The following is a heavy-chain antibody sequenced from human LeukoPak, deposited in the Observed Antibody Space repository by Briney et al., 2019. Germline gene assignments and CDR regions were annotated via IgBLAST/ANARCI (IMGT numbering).Heavy chain of an antibody. CDR1: GYSFTSYW. CDR2: IYSGDSDT. V-gene: IGHV5-51*01. J-gene: IGHJ6*02. Sequence: GESLKISCKGSGYSFTSYWIGWVRQMRGKGLEWMGIIYSGDSDTRYSPSFQGQVTTSADKSISTSYLQWSRLKASDTAMDYCARLSPAAINYYYYGMDVWGQGTTVTVSS. D-gene: IGHD2-2*02. CDR3: ARLSPAAINYYYYGMDV.